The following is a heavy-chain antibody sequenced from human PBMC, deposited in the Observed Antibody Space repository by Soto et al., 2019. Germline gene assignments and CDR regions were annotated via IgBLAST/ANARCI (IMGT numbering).Heavy chain of an antibody. CDR2: IWYDGSNK. CDR1: GFTFSSYG. V-gene: IGHV3-33*01. D-gene: IGHD6-19*01. Sequence: QVQLVESGGGVVQPGRSLRLSCAASGFTFSSYGMHWVRQAPGKGLEWGAVIWYDGSNKYYADSVKGRFTISRDNSKNTRYLQMNSLRAEDTAVYYCARGGYSSGWDYWGQGTLVTVSS. CDR3: ARGGYSSGWDY. J-gene: IGHJ4*02.